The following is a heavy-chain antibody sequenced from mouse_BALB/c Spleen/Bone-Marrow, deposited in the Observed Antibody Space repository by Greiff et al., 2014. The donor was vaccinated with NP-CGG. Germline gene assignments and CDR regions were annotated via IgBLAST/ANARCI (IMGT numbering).Heavy chain of an antibody. CDR3: ARITTATGAMDY. V-gene: IGHV2-9*02. CDR2: IWADGST. J-gene: IGHJ4*01. CDR1: GFSLTNYG. Sequence: VMLVESGPGLVAPSQSLSITCTVSGFSLTNYGVHWVRQPPGKGLEWLGVIWADGSTNYNSALMSRLSISKDNSKSQVFFKMNSLQTDDTAMYYRARITTATGAMDYWGQGTSVTVSS. D-gene: IGHD1-2*01.